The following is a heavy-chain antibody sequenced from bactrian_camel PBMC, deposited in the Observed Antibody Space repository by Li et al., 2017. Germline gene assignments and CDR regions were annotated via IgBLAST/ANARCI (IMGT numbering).Heavy chain of an antibody. CDR2: LDRNGDT. Sequence: HVQLVESGGASVQAGGSLRLSCPLNGVTAVNYAAGWFRRTPNNERAGKEREGVAALDRNGDTEYTDAVKGRFTISKDNAKNSLILQMTNLKPEDSGMYYCAADRYLAGQYCFPGNLQSAFVYWGPGTQVTVS. V-gene: IGHV3S55*01. D-gene: IGHD6*01. CDR3: AADRYLAGQYCFPGNLQSAFVY. J-gene: IGHJ6*01. CDR1: GVTAVNYA.